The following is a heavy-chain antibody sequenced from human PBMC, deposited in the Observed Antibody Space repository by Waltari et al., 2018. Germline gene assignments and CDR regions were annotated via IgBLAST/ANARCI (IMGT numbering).Heavy chain of an antibody. J-gene: IGHJ4*02. CDR2: INSDGSST. D-gene: IGHD6-19*01. CDR3: ARDGRSSGWVHYYFDY. CDR1: GFTFSSYW. V-gene: IGHV3-74*01. Sequence: EVQLVESGGGLVQPGGSLRLSCAASGFTFSSYWMHWVRQAPGKGLVWVSRINSDGSSTSYADSVKGRFTISRDNAKNTLYLQMNRLRAEDTAVYYCARDGRSSGWVHYYFDYWGQGTLVTVSS.